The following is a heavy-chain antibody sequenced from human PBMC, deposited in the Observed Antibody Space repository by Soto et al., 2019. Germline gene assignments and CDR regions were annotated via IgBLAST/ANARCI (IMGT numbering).Heavy chain of an antibody. J-gene: IGHJ4*02. D-gene: IGHD4-4*01. Sequence: PGGSLRLSCAASGFTFSSYVMSWVRQAPGKGLEWVSGISGGGSNTFYADYVKGRFTISRDNSKNTLLLQMNSLGAEDTAVYYCAKDSNKYSSSLRGRYFDYWGQGIGVTVSS. CDR3: AKDSNKYSSSLRGRYFDY. V-gene: IGHV3-23*01. CDR2: ISGGGSNT. CDR1: GFTFSSYV.